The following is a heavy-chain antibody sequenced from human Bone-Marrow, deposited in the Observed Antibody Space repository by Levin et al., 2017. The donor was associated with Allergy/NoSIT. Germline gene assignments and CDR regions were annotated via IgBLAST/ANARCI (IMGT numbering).Heavy chain of an antibody. Sequence: GESLKISCKTSGYVFGDYTLSWVRQAPGQGLEWLGYPGYTSLSQNVQGRLTMTRDFSTSTAYMELRSLRSDDTAVYYCASYCRGGSCRGEGAVDLWGQGTQVTVSS. CDR1: GYVFGDYT. D-gene: IGHD2-15*01. V-gene: IGHV1-18*01. CDR3: ASYCRGGSCRGEGAVDL. J-gene: IGHJ3*01. CDR2: PGYT.